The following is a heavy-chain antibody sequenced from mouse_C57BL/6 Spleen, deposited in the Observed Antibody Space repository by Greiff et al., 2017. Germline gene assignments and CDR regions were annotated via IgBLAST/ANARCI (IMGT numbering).Heavy chain of an antibody. CDR3: ARGHDYEGAMDY. CDR1: GYTFTSYW. Sequence: VQGVESGAELAKPGASVKLSCKASGYTFTSYWLHWVKQRPGQGLEWIGYINPSSGYTKYNQKFKDKATLTADKSSSTAYMQLSSRTYEDSAVYYCARGHDYEGAMDYWGQGTSVTVSS. CDR2: INPSSGYT. J-gene: IGHJ4*01. V-gene: IGHV1-7*01. D-gene: IGHD2-4*01.